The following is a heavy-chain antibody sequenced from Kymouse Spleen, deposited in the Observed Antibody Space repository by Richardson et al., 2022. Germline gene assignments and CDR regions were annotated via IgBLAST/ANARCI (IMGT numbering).Heavy chain of an antibody. D-gene: IGHD6-13*01. CDR3: AREGSRYSSSWRWFDP. J-gene: IGHJ5*02. V-gene: IGHV3-21*03. CDR2: ISSSSSYI. CDR1: GFTFSSYS. Sequence: EVQLVESGGGLVKPGGSLRLSCAASGFTFSSYSMNWVRQAPGKGLEWVSSISSSSSYIYYADSVKGRFTISRDNAKNSLYLQMNSLRAEDTAVYYCAREGSRYSSSWRWFDPWGQGTLVTVSS.